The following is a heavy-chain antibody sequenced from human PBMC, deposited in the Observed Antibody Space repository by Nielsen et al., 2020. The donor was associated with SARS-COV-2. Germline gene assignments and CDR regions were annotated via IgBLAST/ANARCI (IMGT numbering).Heavy chain of an antibody. CDR3: VRSRQLWTTFDY. CDR1: GFPFSSYA. Sequence: GGSLRLSCAASGFPFSSYAMHWVRQAPGKGLEWVAVISDAGSSKYYPDSVKGRFTISRDNSKNTLYLQMNSLRAEDTAVYDYVRSRQLWTTFDYWGQGTLVTVSS. J-gene: IGHJ4*02. V-gene: IGHV3-30*04. D-gene: IGHD5-18*01. CDR2: ISDAGSSK.